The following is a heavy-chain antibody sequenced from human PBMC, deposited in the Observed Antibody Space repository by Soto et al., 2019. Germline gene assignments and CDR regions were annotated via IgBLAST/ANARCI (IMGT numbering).Heavy chain of an antibody. D-gene: IGHD6-19*01. CDR3: AKDKAGQWLGPGVFDY. Sequence: GGSLRLSCAASGFTFDDYAMHWVRQAPGKGLEWVSGISWNSGSIGYADSVKGRFTISRDNAKNSLYLQMNSLRAEDTALYYCAKDKAGQWLGPGVFDYWGQGTLVTVSS. CDR1: GFTFDDYA. J-gene: IGHJ4*02. V-gene: IGHV3-9*01. CDR2: ISWNSGSI.